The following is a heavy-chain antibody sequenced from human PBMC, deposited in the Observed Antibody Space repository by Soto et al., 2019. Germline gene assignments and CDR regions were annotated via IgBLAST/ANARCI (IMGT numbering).Heavy chain of an antibody. Sequence: EVQLVESGGGLVQPGGSLRLSCVASGFTVSDIYMNCVRQAPGQGLEWVSVIYKDFTDYADFVKGRFSVSTDSSKNALYLQMDNLRAEDTAVYYCAREPRYCSGGSCSIMGDAFDICGQGAMVTVSS. CDR2: IYKDFT. CDR1: GFTVSDIY. D-gene: IGHD2-15*01. V-gene: IGHV3-66*01. J-gene: IGHJ3*02. CDR3: AREPRYCSGGSCSIMGDAFDI.